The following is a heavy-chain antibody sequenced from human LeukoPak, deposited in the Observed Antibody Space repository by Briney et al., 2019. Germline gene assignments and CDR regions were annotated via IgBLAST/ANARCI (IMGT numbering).Heavy chain of an antibody. J-gene: IGHJ4*02. V-gene: IGHV3-23*01. CDR2: ISGSGGST. Sequence: PGGSLRLSCAASGFTFSSYAMSWVRQAPGKGLEWVSAISGSGGSTYYADSVKGRFTISRDNSKNTLYLQMNSLRAEDTAVYYCAKSESGYSSSCYFDYWGQGTLVTVSS. CDR3: AKSESGYSSSCYFDY. D-gene: IGHD6-13*01. CDR1: GFTFSSYA.